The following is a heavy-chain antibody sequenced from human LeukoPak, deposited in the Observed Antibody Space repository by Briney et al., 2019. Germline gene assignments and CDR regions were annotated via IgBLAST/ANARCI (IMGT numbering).Heavy chain of an antibody. V-gene: IGHV4-59*02. CDR3: ARAPMAITTSAFPDAFDF. J-gene: IGHJ3*01. CDR1: GDSVSGHY. Sequence: PLETLSLTCTVSGDSVSGHYWSWIRQTPGKGLEWIGYISYSGGTNYNPSLKRRVSISLDTSKNQFSLKLSSPAAADPAVYYCARAPMAITTSAFPDAFDFWGQGTMVTVSS. CDR2: ISYSGGT. D-gene: IGHD5-12*01.